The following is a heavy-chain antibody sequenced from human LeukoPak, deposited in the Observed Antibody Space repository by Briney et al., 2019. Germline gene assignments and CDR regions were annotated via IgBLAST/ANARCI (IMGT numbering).Heavy chain of an antibody. V-gene: IGHV3-21*01. J-gene: IGHJ4*02. D-gene: IGHD4-17*01. CDR3: ARVNGGDYPVKPPFFDY. CDR1: GFTFSSYS. Sequence: GGSLRLSCAASGFTFSSYSMNWVRQAPGKGLEWASSISSSSSYIYYADSVKGRFTISRDNAKNSLYLQMNSLRAEDTAVYYCARVNGGDYPVKPPFFDYWGQGTLVTVSS. CDR2: ISSSSSYI.